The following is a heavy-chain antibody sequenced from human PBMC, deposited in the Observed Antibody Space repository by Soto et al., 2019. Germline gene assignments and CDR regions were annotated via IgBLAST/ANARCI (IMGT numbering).Heavy chain of an antibody. D-gene: IGHD3-9*01. V-gene: IGHV4-4*02. Sequence: SETLSLTCAVSGASIGTAYWWSWVRQSPGKGLEWIGETHNSGTTNYNPSLKSRVTILLDKSKNQFSLNLNSVTAADTAMYYCTRALLKSLDYWGQGNLVTVSS. CDR2: THNSGTT. CDR3: TRALLKSLDY. CDR1: GASIGTAYW. J-gene: IGHJ4*02.